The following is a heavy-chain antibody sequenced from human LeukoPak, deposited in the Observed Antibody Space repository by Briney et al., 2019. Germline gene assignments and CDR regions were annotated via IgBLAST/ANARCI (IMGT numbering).Heavy chain of an antibody. J-gene: IGHJ4*02. Sequence: SETLSLTCTVSGGSISSSSYYWGWIRQPPGKGLEWIGSIYYSGSTYYNPSLKSRVTISVDTSKNQFSLKLSSVTGADTAVYYCARWTSMLFDYWGQGTLVTVSS. D-gene: IGHD3-10*02. CDR1: GGSISSSSYY. V-gene: IGHV4-39*07. CDR3: ARWTSMLFDY. CDR2: IYYSGST.